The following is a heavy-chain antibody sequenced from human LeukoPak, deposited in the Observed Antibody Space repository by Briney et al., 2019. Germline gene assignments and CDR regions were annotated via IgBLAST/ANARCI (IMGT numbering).Heavy chain of an antibody. V-gene: IGHV4-59*01. J-gene: IGHJ6*03. CDR3: ARVGLATAGTAYYYYMDV. Sequence: TSETLSLTCTVSGGSISSYYWSWIRQPPGKGLEWIGYIYYSGSSHYNPSLKSRVTMSVDTSNNQFSLKLSSVTAADTAVYFCARVGLATAGTAYYYYMDVWGKGTTVTVSS. CDR2: IYYSGSS. CDR1: GGSISSYY. D-gene: IGHD6-13*01.